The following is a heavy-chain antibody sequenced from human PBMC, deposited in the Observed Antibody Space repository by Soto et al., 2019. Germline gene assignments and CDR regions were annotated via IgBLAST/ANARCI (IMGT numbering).Heavy chain of an antibody. CDR2: ISYDGSNK. CDR3: AKETMVLGVINWFDP. CDR1: GFTFSSYG. D-gene: IGHD3-10*01. J-gene: IGHJ5*02. V-gene: IGHV3-30*18. Sequence: GGSLRLSSAASGFTFSSYGMHWVRQAPGKGLEWVAVISYDGSNKYYADSVKGRFTISRDNSKNTLYLQMNSLRAEDTAVYYFAKETMVLGVINWFDPWGQGTLVTVSS.